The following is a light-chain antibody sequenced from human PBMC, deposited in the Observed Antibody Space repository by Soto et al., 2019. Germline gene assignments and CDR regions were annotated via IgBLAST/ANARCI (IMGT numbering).Light chain of an antibody. V-gene: IGKV3-11*01. CDR2: DAS. Sequence: EIVLTQSPATLYLSPGERATLSCRASQSASSYLAWYQQKAGQAPRLLIYDASNRATGIPARFSGSGSGTDFTLTISSLEPADFAVYYCQQRSNWPPLTFCGGTKVDIK. J-gene: IGKJ4*01. CDR3: QQRSNWPPLT. CDR1: QSASSY.